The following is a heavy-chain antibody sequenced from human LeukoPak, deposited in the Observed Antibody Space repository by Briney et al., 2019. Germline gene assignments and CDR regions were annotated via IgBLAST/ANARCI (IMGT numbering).Heavy chain of an antibody. Sequence: SETLSLTCAVYGGSFSGYYWSWIRQPPGKGLEWVGEINHSGSTNYNPSLNSRVTISVDTSKNQFSLKLSSVTAADTAVYYCARGPGTTDWGQGTLVTVSS. V-gene: IGHV4-34*01. J-gene: IGHJ4*02. D-gene: IGHD1-7*01. CDR2: INHSGST. CDR3: ARGPGTTD. CDR1: GGSFSGYY.